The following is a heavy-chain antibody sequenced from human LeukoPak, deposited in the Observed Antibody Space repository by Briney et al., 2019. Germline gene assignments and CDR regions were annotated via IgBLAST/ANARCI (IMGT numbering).Heavy chain of an antibody. CDR1: GFSFNSHS. D-gene: IGHD6-25*01. CDR2: ISDDTYNI. J-gene: IGHJ3*02. V-gene: IGHV3-48*01. CDR3: ARWYSSAAYAFDI. Sequence: GGSLRLSCAASGFSFNSHSMSWVRQAPGRGLEWVSFISDDTYNIHYTDSVRGRFIVSRDNAQSSLYLQMNSLRAEDTAVYYCARWYSSAAYAFDIWGQGTMVTVSS.